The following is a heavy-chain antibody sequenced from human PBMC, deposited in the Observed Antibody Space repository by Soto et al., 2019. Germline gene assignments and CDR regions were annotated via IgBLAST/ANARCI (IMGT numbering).Heavy chain of an antibody. Sequence: PGESLKISCKGSGYSFTKYWIIWVRQVPGKGLEWMGRIDTSYSYSHYSPSFQGHVTISVDKSISTGYLQWSSLKASDTAMYYCGRYCSSSSCSQLYGMDVWGQGTTVTVSS. CDR3: GRYCSSSSCSQLYGMDV. D-gene: IGHD2-15*01. CDR1: GYSFTKYW. J-gene: IGHJ6*02. V-gene: IGHV5-10-1*01. CDR2: IDTSYSYS.